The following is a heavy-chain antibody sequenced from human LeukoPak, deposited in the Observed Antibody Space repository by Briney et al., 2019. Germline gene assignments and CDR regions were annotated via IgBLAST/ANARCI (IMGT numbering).Heavy chain of an antibody. D-gene: IGHD3-3*01. V-gene: IGHV1-2*02. CDR3: ARDNVDFGVVIISSPYFDY. CDR1: GYTFTGYY. CDR2: INPNSGGT. J-gene: IGHJ4*02. Sequence: GASVKVSCKASGYTFTGYYMHWVRQAPGQGLEWMGWINPNSGGTNYAQKFQGRVTMTRDTSISTAYMELSRLRSDDTAVYYCARDNVDFGVVIISSPYFDYWGQGTLVTVSS.